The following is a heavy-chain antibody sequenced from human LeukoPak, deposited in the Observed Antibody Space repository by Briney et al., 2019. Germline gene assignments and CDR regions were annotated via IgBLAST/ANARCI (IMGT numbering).Heavy chain of an antibody. V-gene: IGHV4-34*01. D-gene: IGHD2-21*02. CDR1: GGSFSGYY. J-gene: IGHJ5*02. CDR3: ARGPRHIVVVTAYNWFDP. Sequence: SSETLSLTCAVYGGSFSGYYWSWIRQPPGKGLEWIGEINHSGSTNYNPSLKSRVTISVDTSKNQFSLKLSSVTAADTAVYYCARGPRHIVVVTAYNWFDPWGQGTLVTVSS. CDR2: INHSGST.